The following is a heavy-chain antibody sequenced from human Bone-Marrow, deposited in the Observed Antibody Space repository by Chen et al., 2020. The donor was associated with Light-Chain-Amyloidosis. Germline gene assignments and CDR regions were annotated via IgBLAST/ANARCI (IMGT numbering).Heavy chain of an antibody. J-gene: IGHJ4*02. D-gene: IGHD5-12*01. Sequence: EVQLEQSGPEVKQPGESLKISCTGSGHTFPNYWIGWVRQMPGKGLEWMGVIYPDDSDARYSPSFEGQVTISADKSITTAYLQWRSLKASDTAMYYCARRRDGYNFDYWGQGTLVTVSS. CDR1: GHTFPNYW. CDR2: IYPDDSDA. V-gene: IGHV5-51*03. CDR3: ARRRDGYNFDY.